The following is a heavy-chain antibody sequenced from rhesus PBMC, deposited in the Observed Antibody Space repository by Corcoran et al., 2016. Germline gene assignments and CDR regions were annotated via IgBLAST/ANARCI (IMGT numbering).Heavy chain of an antibody. Sequence: QLQLQESGPGLMKPSETLSLTCAVSGGSISGNYGSWIRQPPGKGLEWIGRISGSGGSTDHNPSLKSRVTISTDTSKNQFCLKLSSVTAADTAVYYCARGTGLYGLDSWGQGVVVTVSS. CDR3: ARGTGLYGLDS. CDR1: GGSISGNY. CDR2: ISGSGGST. D-gene: IGHD2-15*01. J-gene: IGHJ6*01. V-gene: IGHV4-173*01.